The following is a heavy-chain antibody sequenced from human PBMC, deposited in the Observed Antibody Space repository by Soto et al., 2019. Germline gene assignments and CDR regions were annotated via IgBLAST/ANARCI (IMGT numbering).Heavy chain of an antibody. J-gene: IGHJ4*02. Sequence: GSVKVCCKASGYTFTSYGISLVRQAPGQGLEWMGWISAYNGNTNYAQKLQGRVTMTTDTSTSTAYMELRSLRSDDTAVYYCARATVGATIDYFDYWGQGTMVTVSS. D-gene: IGHD1-26*01. CDR3: ARATVGATIDYFDY. CDR1: GYTFTSYG. CDR2: ISAYNGNT. V-gene: IGHV1-18*01.